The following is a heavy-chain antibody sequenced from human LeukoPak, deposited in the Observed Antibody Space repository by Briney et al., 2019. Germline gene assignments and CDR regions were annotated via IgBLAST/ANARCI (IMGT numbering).Heavy chain of an antibody. CDR2: IRSKANSYAT. CDR1: GFTFSGSA. Sequence: PGGSLKLSCAASGFTFSGSAMHWVRQASGKGLEWVGRIRSKANSYATAYAASVKGRFTISRDDSKNTAYLQMNSLKTEDTAVYYCARESRLDYYSGSYTDYWGQGTLVTVSS. V-gene: IGHV3-73*01. D-gene: IGHD3-10*01. J-gene: IGHJ4*02. CDR3: ARESRLDYYSGSYTDY.